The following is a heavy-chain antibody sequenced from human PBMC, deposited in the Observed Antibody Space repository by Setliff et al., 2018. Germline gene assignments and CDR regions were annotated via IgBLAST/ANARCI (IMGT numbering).Heavy chain of an antibody. V-gene: IGHV4-4*02. Sequence: PSETLSLTCAVSGGSISSSNWWSWVRQPPGKGLEWIGEIYRSGSTNYNPSLKSRVTISVDKSKNQFSLKLSSVTAADTAVYYCARGKIRITMIVVPTGGAFDIWGQGTMVTVSS. J-gene: IGHJ3*02. CDR1: GGSISSSNW. CDR2: IYRSGST. CDR3: ARGKIRITMIVVPTGGAFDI. D-gene: IGHD3-22*01.